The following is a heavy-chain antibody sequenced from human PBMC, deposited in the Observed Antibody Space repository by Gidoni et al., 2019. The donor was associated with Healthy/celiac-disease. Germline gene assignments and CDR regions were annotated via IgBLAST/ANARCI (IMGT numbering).Heavy chain of an antibody. Sequence: EVQLLESGGGLLPPGGSLRLSCPASGFSFSSDAMSWVRQAPGKGREWVSAISGSGGSTYYADSVKGRFTISRDNSKNTLYLQMNSLRAEDTAVYYCAKRMGSGWYFGSFDYWGQGTLVTVSS. D-gene: IGHD6-19*01. V-gene: IGHV3-23*01. CDR3: AKRMGSGWYFGSFDY. J-gene: IGHJ4*02. CDR2: ISGSGGST. CDR1: GFSFSSDA.